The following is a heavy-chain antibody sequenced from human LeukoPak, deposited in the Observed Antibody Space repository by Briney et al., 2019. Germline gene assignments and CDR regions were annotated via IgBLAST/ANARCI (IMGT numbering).Heavy chain of an antibody. Sequence: SETLSLTCTVSGGSIISSSYYWGWIRQPPGKGLEWIGTIYYSGTTYYNPSLKGRVFISLDTSKNQFSLKMNSVTAADTAVYYCARSPGNWFDPWGQGTLVTVSS. J-gene: IGHJ5*02. CDR1: GGSIISSSYY. CDR2: IYYSGTT. CDR3: ARSPGNWFDP. V-gene: IGHV4-39*07.